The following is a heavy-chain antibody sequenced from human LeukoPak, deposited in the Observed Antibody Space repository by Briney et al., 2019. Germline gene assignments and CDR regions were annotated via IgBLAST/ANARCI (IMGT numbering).Heavy chain of an antibody. V-gene: IGHV3-23*01. D-gene: IGHD3-3*01. CDR2: VSPGGGTT. CDR3: ARDQSLRFLEWLFQ. J-gene: IGHJ4*02. CDR1: GFAFGSEA. Sequence: GGSLRLSCAVSGFAFGSEAMSWVRQSPARGLEWVASVSPGGGTTYYADHVRGRFTISRDNAKNSLYLQMNSLRAEDTAVYYCARDQSLRFLEWLFQWGQGTLVTVSS.